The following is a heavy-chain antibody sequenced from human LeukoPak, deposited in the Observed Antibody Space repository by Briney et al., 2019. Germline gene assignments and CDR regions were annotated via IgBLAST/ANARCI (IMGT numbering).Heavy chain of an antibody. D-gene: IGHD4-17*01. Sequence: TPSETLSLTCTVSGGSISSSSYYWSWIRQHPGKGLEWIGYIYYSGSTYYNPSLKSRVTISVDTSKNQFSLKLSSVTAADTAVYYCARVGEDNYGDYYFDYWGQGTLVTVSS. CDR3: ARVGEDNYGDYYFDY. J-gene: IGHJ4*02. V-gene: IGHV4-31*03. CDR1: GGSISSSSYY. CDR2: IYYSGST.